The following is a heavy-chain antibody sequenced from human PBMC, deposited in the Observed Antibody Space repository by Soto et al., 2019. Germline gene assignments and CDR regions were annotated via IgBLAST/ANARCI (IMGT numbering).Heavy chain of an antibody. CDR1: GFTLNDYT. D-gene: IGHD6-19*01. CDR2: ISNSGAYI. J-gene: IGHJ4*02. V-gene: IGHV3-21*01. CDR3: ARGGWYFDY. Sequence: EVHLVEFGGGLVKPGGSLRLSCAASGFTLNDYTMSWVRQAPGKGLEWVSFISNSGAYIYQPDSLKARFSISRDNAKNSLFLQMNSLSAEDTAVYYCARGGWYFDYWGQGALVTVSS.